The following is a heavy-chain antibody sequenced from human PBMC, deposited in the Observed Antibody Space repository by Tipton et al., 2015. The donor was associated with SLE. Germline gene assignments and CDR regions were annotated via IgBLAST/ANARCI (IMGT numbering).Heavy chain of an antibody. CDR3: ARASPPFVPSGEGFDP. Sequence: TLSLTCAVYGGSFSGYYWSWIRQPPGKGLEWIGETNHSGSTKYNASLKSRVTISVDTSKNQFSLKLSSVTAADTAVYYCARASPPFVPSGEGFDPWGQGTLVTVSS. V-gene: IGHV4-34*01. CDR2: TNHSGST. CDR1: GGSFSGYY. D-gene: IGHD2-2*01. J-gene: IGHJ5*02.